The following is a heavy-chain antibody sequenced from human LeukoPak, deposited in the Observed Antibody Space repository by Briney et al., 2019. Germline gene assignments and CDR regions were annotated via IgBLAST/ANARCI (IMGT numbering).Heavy chain of an antibody. J-gene: IGHJ4*02. Sequence: GGSLRLSCAASGFTFSSYAMHWVRQAPGKGLEYVSAISSNGGSTYYANSVKGRFTISRDNSKNTVYLQMNSLRAEDTAVYYCARASFWFDYSGYYFDFWGQGTLVTVSS. D-gene: IGHD2-15*01. V-gene: IGHV3-64*01. CDR2: ISSNGGST. CDR3: ARASFWFDYSGYYFDF. CDR1: GFTFSSYA.